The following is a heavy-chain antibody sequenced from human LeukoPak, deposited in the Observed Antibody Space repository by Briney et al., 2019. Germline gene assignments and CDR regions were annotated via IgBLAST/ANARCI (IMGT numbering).Heavy chain of an antibody. D-gene: IGHD6-13*01. Sequence: PSDTLSLTCAVYGGSFSGYYWSWIRQPPGKGLEWIGEINHSGSTNYNPSLKSRVTISVDTSKNQFSLKLSSVTAADTAVYYCARLFRIAAGRPYYFDYWGQGTLVTVSS. CDR2: INHSGST. J-gene: IGHJ4*02. CDR3: ARLFRIAAGRPYYFDY. CDR1: GGSFSGYY. V-gene: IGHV4-34*01.